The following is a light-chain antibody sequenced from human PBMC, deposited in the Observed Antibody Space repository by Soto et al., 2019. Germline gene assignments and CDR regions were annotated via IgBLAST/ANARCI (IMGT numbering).Light chain of an antibody. CDR1: EYIGTW. J-gene: IGKJ4*02. CDR3: QQGASFPLA. Sequence: DIQMTQSPSSVSASVGDTVTITYRASEYIGTWLAWYQQKPGKAPNLLISAASSLQSGVPTRFSGSGSGTDFTLTISSLQPEDFATYFCQQGASFPLAFGGGTKVEIK. CDR2: AAS. V-gene: IGKV1-12*01.